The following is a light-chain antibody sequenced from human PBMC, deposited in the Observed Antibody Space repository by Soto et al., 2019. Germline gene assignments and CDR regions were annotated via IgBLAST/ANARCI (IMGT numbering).Light chain of an antibody. V-gene: IGLV2-14*01. J-gene: IGLJ3*02. CDR2: EVS. CDR3: SSYTTTTRL. CDR1: SSDIGSNNY. Sequence: QSALTQPASVSGSPGQSITISCTGTSSDIGSNNYVSWFQQRPGKAPTLIIYEVSNRPSGVSNHFAGSKSSNTAPLTISGLLHEDEAEYYSSSYTTTTRLFGGGTKLTVL.